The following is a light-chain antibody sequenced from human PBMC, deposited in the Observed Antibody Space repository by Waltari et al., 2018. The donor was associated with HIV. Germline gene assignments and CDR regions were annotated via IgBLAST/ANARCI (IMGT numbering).Light chain of an antibody. V-gene: IGLV1-44*01. CDR3: ATWDDSLNAWV. CDR2: SYG. Sequence: QSVLNQLPSASGTHGQRVIISCSGSSSNIGSNTVTWYQQFPGTAPKLLIYSYGQRPSGVPERFSGSKSATSASLAISGLRSEDEADYYCATWDDSLNAWVFGGGTKLTVL. J-gene: IGLJ3*02. CDR1: SSNIGSNT.